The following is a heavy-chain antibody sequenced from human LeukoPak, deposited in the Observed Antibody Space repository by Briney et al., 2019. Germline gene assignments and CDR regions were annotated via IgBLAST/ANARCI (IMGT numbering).Heavy chain of an antibody. CDR2: ICTSGST. V-gene: IGHV4-4*09. Sequence: SETLSLTCTVSGGSISSYYWSWIRQPPGKGLEWIGYICTSGSTNYNPSLKSRVTISVDTSKNQFSLKLSSVTAADTAVYYCARHGEDNVVVPAAYFDYWGQGTLVTVSS. CDR3: ARHGEDNVVVPAAYFDY. D-gene: IGHD2-2*01. CDR1: GGSISSYY. J-gene: IGHJ4*02.